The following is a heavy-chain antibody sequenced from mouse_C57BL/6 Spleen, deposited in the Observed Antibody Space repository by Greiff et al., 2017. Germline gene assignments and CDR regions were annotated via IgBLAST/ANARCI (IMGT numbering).Heavy chain of an antibody. V-gene: IGHV1-52*01. CDR2: IDPSDSET. Sequence: QVQLQQPGAELVRPGSSVKLSCKASGYTFTSYWMHWVKQRPIQGLEWIGNIDPSDSETHYNQKFKDKATLTVDKSSSTAYMQLSSLTSEDSAVYYCASTAQATYYAMDYWGQGTSVTVSS. CDR3: ASTAQATYYAMDY. J-gene: IGHJ4*01. D-gene: IGHD3-2*02. CDR1: GYTFTSYW.